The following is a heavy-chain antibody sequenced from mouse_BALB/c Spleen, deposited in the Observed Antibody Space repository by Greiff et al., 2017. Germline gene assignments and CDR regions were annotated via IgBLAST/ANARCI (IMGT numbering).Heavy chain of an antibody. CDR3: ARRVTTVVDYAMDY. D-gene: IGHD1-1*01. Sequence: VHVKQSGAELVRSGASVKLSCTASGFNIKDYYMHWVKQRPEQGLEWIGWIDPENGDTEYAPKFQGKATMTADTSSNTAYLQLSSLTSEDTAVYYCARRVTTVVDYAMDYWGQGTSVTVSS. CDR2: IDPENGDT. J-gene: IGHJ4*01. CDR1: GFNIKDYY. V-gene: IGHV14-4*02.